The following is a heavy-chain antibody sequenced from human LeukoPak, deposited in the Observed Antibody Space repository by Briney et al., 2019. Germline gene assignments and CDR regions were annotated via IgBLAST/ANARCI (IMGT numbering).Heavy chain of an antibody. V-gene: IGHV4-4*07. D-gene: IGHD3-10*01. Sequence: PSETLSLTCTVSGGSFTIFYWSWIRQPAGKGLELIGRFFSIDNTNYNPSFKSRASISVHKSKNQFSLNVTSVTAADTAVYYCARYSGIYGHDYWGQGTLVSVSS. CDR3: ARYSGIYGHDY. J-gene: IGHJ4*02. CDR1: GGSFTIFY. CDR2: FFSIDNT.